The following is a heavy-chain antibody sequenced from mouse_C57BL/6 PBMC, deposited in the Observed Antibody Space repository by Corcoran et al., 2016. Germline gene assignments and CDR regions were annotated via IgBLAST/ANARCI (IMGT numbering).Heavy chain of an antibody. J-gene: IGHJ1*03. CDR2: IYTDTGEP. Sequence: QIQLVQSGPELKKPGETVKISCKASGYTFTAYPMHWVKQGPGKGFKWMGRIYTDTGEPTYAEEIKGRFAFSLETSASTAYLQINNLKNEDTATYFCVRQYYGSSRYVDVWGTGTTVTVSS. CDR1: GYTFTAYP. V-gene: IGHV9-1*01. CDR3: VRQYYGSSRYVDV. D-gene: IGHD1-1*01.